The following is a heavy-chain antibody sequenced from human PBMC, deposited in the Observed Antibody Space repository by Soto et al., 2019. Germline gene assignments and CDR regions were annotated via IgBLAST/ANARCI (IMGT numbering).Heavy chain of an antibody. Sequence: PSETLSLTCTVSGGSVISGSYYWSWIRQPPGKGLEWIGYIYYSGSTNYNPSLKSRVTISVDTSKNQFSLKLSSVTAADTAVYYCASSYYHSSGPRLYFDYWGQGTRVTVSS. CDR3: ASSYYHSSGPRLYFDY. V-gene: IGHV4-61*01. D-gene: IGHD3-22*01. CDR1: GGSVISGSYY. CDR2: IYYSGST. J-gene: IGHJ4*02.